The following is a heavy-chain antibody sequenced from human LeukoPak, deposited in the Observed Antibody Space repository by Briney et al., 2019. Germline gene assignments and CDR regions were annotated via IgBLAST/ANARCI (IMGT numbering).Heavy chain of an antibody. D-gene: IGHD6-19*01. CDR1: GFTFSSSW. J-gene: IGHJ6*04. CDR2: LNSDGSST. V-gene: IGHV3-74*01. Sequence: GGSPRLSCADSGFTFSSSWMHSVPAAPGRGLVWVSRLNSDGSSTSYADSVKGRFTISRDNAKSTLYLQMSSLRAEDTAVYYCAREIAVAGTSNYYYYYGMDVWGKGPTVTVSS. CDR3: AREIAVAGTSNYYYYYGMDV.